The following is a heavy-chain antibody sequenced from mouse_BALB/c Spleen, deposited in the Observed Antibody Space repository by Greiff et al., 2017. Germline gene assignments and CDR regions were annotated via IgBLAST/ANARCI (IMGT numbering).Heavy chain of an antibody. CDR3: ARGLHYYGYDWYFDV. CDR2: VNPYNGGT. D-gene: IGHD1-2*01. CDR1: GYTFTDYY. J-gene: IGHJ1*01. V-gene: IGHV1-19*01. Sequence: EVQLQQSGPELVKPGASVKMSCKASGYTFTDYYMDWVKQSHGESFEWIGRVNPYNGGTSYNQKFKGKATLTVDKSSSTAYMELNSLTSEDSAVYYCARGLHYYGYDWYFDVWGAGTTVTVSS.